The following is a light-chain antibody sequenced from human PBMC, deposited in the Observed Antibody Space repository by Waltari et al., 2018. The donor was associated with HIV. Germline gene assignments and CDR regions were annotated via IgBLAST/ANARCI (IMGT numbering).Light chain of an antibody. J-gene: IGKJ4*01. CDR3: MQALQIPRT. Sequence: EIVMSQSPLSMPVAHGEPASNPCRSSQSLLQSSGRNYLDWYLQKPGQSPQLLIYLASHRAPVVPDRFSGSGSGTDFTLKISRVEADDVGVYYCMQALQIPRTFGGGTKVEIK. V-gene: IGKV2-28*01. CDR2: LAS. CDR1: QSLLQSSGRNY.